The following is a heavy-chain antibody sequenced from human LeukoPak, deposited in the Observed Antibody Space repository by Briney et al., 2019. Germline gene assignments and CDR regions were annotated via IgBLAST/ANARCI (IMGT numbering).Heavy chain of an antibody. CDR1: GGSISSSSYY. V-gene: IGHV4-39*07. D-gene: IGHD3-10*01. CDR2: IYYSGST. J-gene: IGHJ6*02. CDR3: ARSRVRGVIKGYYGMDV. Sequence: SETLSLTCTVSGGSISSSSYYWGWIRQPPGKGLEWIGSIYYSGSTNYNPSLKSRVTISVDTSKNQFSLKLSSVTAADTAVYYCARSRVRGVIKGYYGMDVWGQGTTVTVSS.